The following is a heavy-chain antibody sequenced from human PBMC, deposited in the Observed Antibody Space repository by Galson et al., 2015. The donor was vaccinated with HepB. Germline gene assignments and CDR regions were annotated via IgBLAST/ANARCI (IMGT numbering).Heavy chain of an antibody. CDR3: ARDRFLGTYYYGSGSYWGPNY. V-gene: IGHV1-18*01. J-gene: IGHJ4*02. CDR1: GYTFTTFA. Sequence: SVKVSCKASGYTFTTFAISWVRQAPGQGLEWMGWINAYNGNTNYAQKLQGRVTMTTDTSTSTAYMELRSLRSDDTAVYYCARDRFLGTYYYGSGSYWGPNYWGQGTLVTVSS. CDR2: INAYNGNT. D-gene: IGHD3-10*01.